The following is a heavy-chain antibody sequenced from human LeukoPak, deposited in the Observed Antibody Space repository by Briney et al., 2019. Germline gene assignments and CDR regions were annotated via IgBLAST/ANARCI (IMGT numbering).Heavy chain of an antibody. CDR1: GITFSSYD. Sequence: PGGSLRLSCAASGITFSSYDMHWVRQAPGKGLEWVAVISYYGSNKYYTDSVKGPFTISRDTSKNTLYLQMNSLRAEDTAVYYCAKVRIVATTSYYFDYWGQGTLVTVSS. J-gene: IGHJ4*02. D-gene: IGHD5-12*01. V-gene: IGHV3-30*18. CDR3: AKVRIVATTSYYFDY. CDR2: ISYYGSNK.